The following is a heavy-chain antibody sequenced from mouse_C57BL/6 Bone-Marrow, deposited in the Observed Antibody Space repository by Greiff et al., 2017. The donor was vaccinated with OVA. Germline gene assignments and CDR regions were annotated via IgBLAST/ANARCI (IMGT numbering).Heavy chain of an antibody. J-gene: IGHJ4*01. CDR1: GYTFTGSW. V-gene: IGHV1-9*01. CDR3: ARWGGDYVGYAMDY. CDR2: ILPGSGST. D-gene: IGHD2-13*01. Sequence: QVQLKESGAELMKPGASVKLSCKATGYTFTGSWIEWVKQRPGHGLEWIGEILPGSGSTNYNEKFKGKATFTADTSSNTAYMQLSSLTTEYSAIYCCARWGGDYVGYAMDYWGQGTSVTVSS.